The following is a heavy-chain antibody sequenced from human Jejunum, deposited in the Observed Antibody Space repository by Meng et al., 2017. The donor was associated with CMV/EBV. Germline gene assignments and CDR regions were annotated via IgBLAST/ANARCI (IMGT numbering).Heavy chain of an antibody. V-gene: IGHV4-30-4*01. CDR2: IYNSETT. D-gene: IGHD3-10*01. CDR3: ASGPIRGFLHY. CDR1: GGAVRSTNYY. Sequence: VSGGAVRSTNYYWSWIRQTPGKGLEWIGYIYNSETTNYNPSLKSRVAMSVDTSRNQFSLKVTSMTAADTAVYYCASGPIRGFLHYWGQGTLVTVSS. J-gene: IGHJ4*02.